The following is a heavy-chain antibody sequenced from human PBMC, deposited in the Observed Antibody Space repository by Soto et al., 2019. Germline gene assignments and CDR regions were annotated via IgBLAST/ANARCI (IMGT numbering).Heavy chain of an antibody. CDR2: IYYSGST. J-gene: IGHJ4*02. D-gene: IGHD5-12*01. CDR3: ARGSSCYDPYYFDY. V-gene: IGHV4-59*01. CDR1: GGSISSYY. Sequence: QVQLQESGPGLVKPSETLSLTCTVSGGSISSYYWSWIRQPPGKGLEWIGYIYYSGSTNYNPSLKSRVTISVDTSKNQFSLKLSSVTAADTAVYYCARGSSCYDPYYFDYWGQGTLVTVSS.